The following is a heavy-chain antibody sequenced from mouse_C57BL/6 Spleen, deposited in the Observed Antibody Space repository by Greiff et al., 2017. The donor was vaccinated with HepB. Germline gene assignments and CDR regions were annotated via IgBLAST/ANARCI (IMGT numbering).Heavy chain of an antibody. V-gene: IGHV7-3*01. CDR3: ARLRTTVVAGDYFDY. Sequence: EVMLVESGGGLVQPGGSLSLSCAASGFTFTDYYMSWVRQPPGKALEWLGFIRNKANGYTTEYSASVKGRFTISRDNSQSILYLQMNALRAEDSATYYCARLRTTVVAGDYFDYWGQGTTLTVSS. D-gene: IGHD1-1*01. J-gene: IGHJ2*01. CDR2: IRNKANGYTT. CDR1: GFTFTDYY.